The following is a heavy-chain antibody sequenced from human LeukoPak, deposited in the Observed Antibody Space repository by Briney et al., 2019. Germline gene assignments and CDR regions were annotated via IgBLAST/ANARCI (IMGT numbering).Heavy chain of an antibody. D-gene: IGHD2-15*01. Sequence: SVKVSCKASGGTFSSYAISWVRQAPGQGLEWMGGIIPIFGTANYAQKFQGRVTITADESTSTAYMELSSLRPEDTAVYYCARAPIYEEVVVAAEYYFDYWGQGTLVTVSS. CDR2: IIPIFGTA. J-gene: IGHJ4*02. V-gene: IGHV1-69*13. CDR1: GGTFSSYA. CDR3: ARAPIYEEVVVAAEYYFDY.